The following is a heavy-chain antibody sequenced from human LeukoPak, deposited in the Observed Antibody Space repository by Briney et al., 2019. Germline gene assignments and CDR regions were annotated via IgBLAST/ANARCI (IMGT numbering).Heavy chain of an antibody. V-gene: IGHV3-48*04. CDR3: ARDSHYGDYYYGMDV. D-gene: IGHD4-17*01. J-gene: IGHJ6*02. CDR2: ISSSSSTI. CDR1: GFTFSSYS. Sequence: GGSLRLSCAASGFTFSSYSMNWVRQAPGKGLEWVSYISSSSSTIYYADSVKGRFTISRDNAKNSLYLQMNSLRAEDTAVYYCARDSHYGDYYYGMDVWGQGTTVTVSS.